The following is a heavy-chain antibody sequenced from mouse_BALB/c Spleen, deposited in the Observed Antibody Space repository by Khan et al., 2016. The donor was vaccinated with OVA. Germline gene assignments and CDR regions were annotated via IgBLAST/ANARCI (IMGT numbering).Heavy chain of an antibody. Sequence: EVQLQESGPGLVKPSQSLSLTCTVTGYSITSDYVWNWIRQFPGNKLEWMGYISYSGSTSYTPSLKSRFSITRDTSKNQFFLQLNSRTTEDTATYYCTRGRANWGQGTLVTVSA. CDR3: TRGRAN. CDR1: GYSITSDYV. J-gene: IGHJ3*01. D-gene: IGHD3-3*01. CDR2: ISYSGST. V-gene: IGHV3-2*02.